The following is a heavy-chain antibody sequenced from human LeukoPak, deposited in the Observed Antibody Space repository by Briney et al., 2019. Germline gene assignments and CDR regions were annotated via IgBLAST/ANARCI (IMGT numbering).Heavy chain of an antibody. CDR2: IYYSGST. V-gene: IGHV4-39*01. D-gene: IGHD3-22*01. J-gene: IGHJ4*02. Sequence: PSETLSPTCTVSGGSISSSSYYWGWIRQPPGKGLEWIGSIYYSGSTYYNPSLKSRVTISVDTSKNQFSLKLSSVTAADTAVYYCARRGASKYYCDSSGYYYDWGQGTLVTVSS. CDR1: GGSISSSSYY. CDR3: ARRGASKYYCDSSGYYYD.